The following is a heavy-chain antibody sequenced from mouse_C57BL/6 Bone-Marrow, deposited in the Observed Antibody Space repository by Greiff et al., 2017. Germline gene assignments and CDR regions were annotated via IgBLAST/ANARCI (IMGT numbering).Heavy chain of an antibody. CDR3: ARDYGSSRYYFDY. Sequence: VQLQQSGAELVKPGASVKLSCKASGYTFTSYWMHWVKQRPGQGLEWIGMIHPNSGSTNYNEKFKSKATLTVDKSSSTAYMQLSSLTSEDSAVYYCARDYGSSRYYFDYWGQGTTLTVSS. J-gene: IGHJ2*01. V-gene: IGHV1-64*01. CDR2: IHPNSGST. CDR1: GYTFTSYW. D-gene: IGHD1-1*01.